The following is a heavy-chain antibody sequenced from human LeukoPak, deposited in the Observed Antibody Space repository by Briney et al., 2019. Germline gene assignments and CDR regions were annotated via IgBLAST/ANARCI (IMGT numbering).Heavy chain of an antibody. CDR3: ARAYYYASSAFDI. Sequence: SETLSLTCTVSGGSISSNTYYWDWIRQPPGKGLECIGSIYYGGSTYNNPSLKSRVNISVDTSKNQFSLKLSSVTAADRAVYYCARAYYYASSAFDIWGQGTMVTVSS. CDR2: IYYGGST. J-gene: IGHJ3*02. CDR1: GGSISSNTYY. D-gene: IGHD3-22*01. V-gene: IGHV4-39*01.